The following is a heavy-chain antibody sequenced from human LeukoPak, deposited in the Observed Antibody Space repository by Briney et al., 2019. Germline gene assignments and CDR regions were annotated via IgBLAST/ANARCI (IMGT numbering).Heavy chain of an antibody. CDR1: GGSISSSSYY. CDR2: IYYSGST. CDR3: ARHGGGSGSYYGVLGCMDV. V-gene: IGHV4-39*01. D-gene: IGHD3-10*01. J-gene: IGHJ6*03. Sequence: PSETLSLTCTVSGGSISSSSYYWGWIRQPPGKGLEWIGSIYYSGSTYYNPSLKSRVTISVDTSKNQFSLKLSSVTAADTAVYYCARHGGGSGSYYGVLGCMDVWGKGTTVTVSS.